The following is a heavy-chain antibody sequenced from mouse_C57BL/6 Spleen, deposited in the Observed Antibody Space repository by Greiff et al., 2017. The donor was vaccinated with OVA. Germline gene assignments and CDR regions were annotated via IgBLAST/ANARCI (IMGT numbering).Heavy chain of an antibody. J-gene: IGHJ4*01. D-gene: IGHD1-1*01. CDR3: PRGYGSSYAMDY. CDR1: GYTFTSYW. CDR2: IDPSDSYT. V-gene: IGHV1-69*01. Sequence: QVQLQQPGAELVMPGASVKLSCKASGYTFTSYWMHWVKQRPGQGLEWIGEIDPSDSYTNYNQKFKGKSTLTVDKSSSTAYMQLSSLTSEDSAVYYCPRGYGSSYAMDYWGQGTSVTVSS.